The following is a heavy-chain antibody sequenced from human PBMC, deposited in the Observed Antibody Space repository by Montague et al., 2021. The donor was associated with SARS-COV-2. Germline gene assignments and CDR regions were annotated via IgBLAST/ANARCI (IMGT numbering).Heavy chain of an antibody. CDR3: ARDTRPNFAYYDILAGDYYYYGIDV. Sequence: TLSLTCTVSGGSINSGSYYWGWIRQAAGKGLEWIGRISTSGNTKYNTSLKSRVTISVDTSQNQFSLKMYSVTAADTAVYYCARDTRPNFAYYDILAGDYYYYGIDVWGQGITVTVSS. CDR2: ISTSGNT. D-gene: IGHD3-9*01. V-gene: IGHV4-61*02. CDR1: GGSINSGSYY. J-gene: IGHJ6*02.